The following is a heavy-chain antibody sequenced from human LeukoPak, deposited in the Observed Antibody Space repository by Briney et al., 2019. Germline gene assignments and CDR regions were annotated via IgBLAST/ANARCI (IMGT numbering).Heavy chain of an antibody. CDR2: IKQDGSEK. V-gene: IGHV3-7*01. CDR1: GFTFSSYW. J-gene: IGHJ4*02. CDR3: ARTIIGYCSGSTCYYFDY. D-gene: IGHD2-15*01. Sequence: HRGGSLRLSCAASGFTFSSYWMSWVRQAPGKGLEWVASIKQDGSEKYYVDSVKGRFTISRDNAKNSLYLRMNSLRAEDTAVYYCARTIIGYCSGSTCYYFDYWGQGTLVTVSS.